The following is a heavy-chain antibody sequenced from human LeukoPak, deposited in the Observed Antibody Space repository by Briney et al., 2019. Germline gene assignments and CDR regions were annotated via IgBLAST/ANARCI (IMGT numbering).Heavy chain of an antibody. CDR3: ARRATRGVKGAFDI. V-gene: IGHV4-59*01. J-gene: IGHJ3*02. Sequence: SETLSLTCTVSGGSISSYYWSWLRQPPGKGLEWIGYIYYSGSTNYNPSLKSRVTISVDTSKNQFSLKLSSVTAADTAVYYCARRATRGVKGAFDIWGQGTMVTVSS. D-gene: IGHD2-8*01. CDR2: IYYSGST. CDR1: GGSISSYY.